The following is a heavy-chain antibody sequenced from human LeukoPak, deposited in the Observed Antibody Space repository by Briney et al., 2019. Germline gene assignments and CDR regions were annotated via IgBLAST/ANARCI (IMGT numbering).Heavy chain of an antibody. CDR2: ISSSGTSI. Sequence: GGSLRLSCAASGFTFSDYYMSWIRQAPEKGLEWVAYISSSGTSIYSADSVKGRFTISRDNAKNSLYLQMNSLRAGDTAVYFCARAGIVGAATESPFDNWGQGTLVTVSS. CDR1: GFTFSDYY. CDR3: ARAGIVGAATESPFDN. J-gene: IGHJ4*02. D-gene: IGHD1-26*01. V-gene: IGHV3-11*01.